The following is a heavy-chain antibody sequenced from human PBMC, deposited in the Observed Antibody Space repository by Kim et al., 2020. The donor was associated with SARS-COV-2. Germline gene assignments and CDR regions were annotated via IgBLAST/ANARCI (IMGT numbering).Heavy chain of an antibody. CDR2: A. J-gene: IGHJ3*02. D-gene: IGHD1-26*01. CDR3: ASKSVGGAFDI. V-gene: IGHV1-69*01. Sequence: ANYAQKFQCRVTITADESTSTAYMELSSLRSEDTAVYYCASKSVGGAFDIWGQGTMVTVSS.